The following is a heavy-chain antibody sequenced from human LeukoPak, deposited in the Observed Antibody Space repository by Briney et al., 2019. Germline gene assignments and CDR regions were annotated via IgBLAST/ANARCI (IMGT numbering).Heavy chain of an antibody. D-gene: IGHD1-26*01. CDR1: GGPISSYY. CDR3: ASYSGSYPYFDY. J-gene: IGHJ4*02. Sequence: SETLSLTCTVSGGPISSYYWSWIRQPPGKGLEWIGYIYYSGSTNYNPSLKSRVTISVDTSKNQFSLELSSVTAADTAVYYCASYSGSYPYFDYWGQGTLVTVSS. CDR2: IYYSGST. V-gene: IGHV4-59*01.